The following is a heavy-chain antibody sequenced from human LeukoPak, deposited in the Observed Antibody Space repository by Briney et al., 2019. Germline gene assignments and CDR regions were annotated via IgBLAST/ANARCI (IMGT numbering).Heavy chain of an antibody. CDR2: ISWDGGST. D-gene: IGHD5-18*01. Sequence: GGSLRLSCAASGFTFDDYTMHWVRQAPGKGLEWVSLISWDGGSTYYADSVKGRFTISRDNSKNSLYLQMNSLRTEDAALYYCAIIVDTAMGNLDYWGQGTLVTVSS. V-gene: IGHV3-43*01. CDR3: AIIVDTAMGNLDY. J-gene: IGHJ4*02. CDR1: GFTFDDYT.